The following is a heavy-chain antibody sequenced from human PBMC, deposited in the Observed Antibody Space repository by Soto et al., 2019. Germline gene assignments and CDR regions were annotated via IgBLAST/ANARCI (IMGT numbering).Heavy chain of an antibody. V-gene: IGHV3-33*01. CDR2: IWYDGSNK. D-gene: IGHD3-22*01. CDR3: ARPYYYDSSGYYYYYYGMDV. J-gene: IGHJ6*02. Sequence: QVQLVESGGGVVQPGRSLRLSCAASGFTFSSYGMHWVRQAPGKGLEWVAVIWYDGSNKYYADSVKGRFTISRDNSKNTLYLQMNSLRAEDTAVYYYARPYYYDSSGYYYYYYGMDVWGQGTTVTVSS. CDR1: GFTFSSYG.